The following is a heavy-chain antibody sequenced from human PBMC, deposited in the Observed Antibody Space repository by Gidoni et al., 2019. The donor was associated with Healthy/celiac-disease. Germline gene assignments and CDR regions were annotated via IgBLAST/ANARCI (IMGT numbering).Heavy chain of an antibody. J-gene: IGHJ4*02. CDR3: ARGVAVAGNLFDY. D-gene: IGHD6-19*01. Sequence: QVQPQEAGPGIVKPSTTLSLTRTLPCGSISSGSYYWSWIRQPAGKGLEWIGRIYTSGSTNYNPSLKSRVTISVDTSKNQFSLKLSSVTAADTAVYYCARGVAVAGNLFDYWGQGTLVTVSS. V-gene: IGHV4-61*02. CDR2: IYTSGST. CDR1: CGSISSGSYY.